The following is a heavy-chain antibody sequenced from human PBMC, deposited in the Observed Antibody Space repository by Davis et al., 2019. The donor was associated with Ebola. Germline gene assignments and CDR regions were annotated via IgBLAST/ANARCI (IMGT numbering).Heavy chain of an antibody. D-gene: IGHD3-10*01. V-gene: IGHV7-4-1*02. J-gene: IGHJ4*02. CDR2: IITNTGNP. CDR1: GYTFTSYG. Sequence: ASVKVSCKTFGYTFTSYGITWVRQPPGQGLEWMGWIITNTGNPTYAQGFTGRLVFSLDTSFSTAYLHISSLKAEDTAVYYCGRCEENPDTSMVSCFDYWGQGTLVTVSS. CDR3: GRCEENPDTSMVSCFDY.